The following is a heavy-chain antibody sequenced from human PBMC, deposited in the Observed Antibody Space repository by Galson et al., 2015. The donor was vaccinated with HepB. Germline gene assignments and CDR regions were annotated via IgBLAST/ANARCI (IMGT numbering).Heavy chain of an antibody. CDR2: ISSSSSTI. V-gene: IGHV3-48*01. CDR3: ARDASDYMDV. CDR1: GFTFSSYS. J-gene: IGHJ6*03. Sequence: SLRLSCAASGFTFSSYSMNWVRQAPGKGLEWVSYISSSSSTIYYADSVKGRFTISRDNAKNSLYLQMNSLRAEDTAVYYCARDASDYMDVWGKGTTVTVSS.